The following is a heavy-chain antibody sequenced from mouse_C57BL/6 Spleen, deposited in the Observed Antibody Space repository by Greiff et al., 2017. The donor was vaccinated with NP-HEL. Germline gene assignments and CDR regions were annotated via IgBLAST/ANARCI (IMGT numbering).Heavy chain of an antibody. Sequence: VQLQQSGAELVRPGASVKLSCTASGFNIKDDYMHWVKQRPEQGLEWIGWIDPENGDTEYASKFQGKATITADTSSNTAYLQLSSMTSEDTAVYYCTRGYGNYGGQGTTLTVSS. CDR3: TRGYGNY. V-gene: IGHV14-4*01. J-gene: IGHJ2*01. CDR2: IDPENGDT. CDR1: GFNIKDDY. D-gene: IGHD2-1*01.